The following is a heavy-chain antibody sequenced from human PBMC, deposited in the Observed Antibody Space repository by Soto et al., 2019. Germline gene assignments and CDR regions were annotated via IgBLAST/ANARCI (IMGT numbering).Heavy chain of an antibody. J-gene: IGHJ4*02. CDR2: ISSTTNYI. Sequence: GGSLRLSCAASGITFTRYSMNWVRQAPGKGLEWVSSISSTTNYIYYGDSMKGRFTISRDNAKNSLYLEMNSLRAEDTDVYYCAREFEDLTSNFDYWGQGTLVPVSS. D-gene: IGHD3-10*01. CDR1: GITFTRYS. V-gene: IGHV3-21*06. CDR3: AREFEDLTSNFDY.